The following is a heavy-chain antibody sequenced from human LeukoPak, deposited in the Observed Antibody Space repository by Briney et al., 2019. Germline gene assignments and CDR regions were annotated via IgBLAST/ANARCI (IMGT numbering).Heavy chain of an antibody. CDR3: ARREFPLLGPYFFDY. CDR1: GGSVSIGSYY. D-gene: IGHD7-27*01. Sequence: PSETLSLTCTVSGGSVSIGSYYWIWIRQPPGKGLEWYGYIDYSGSTNYNPSLKSRGTISVDTSKNQFSLKLTSVTAADTAVYYCARREFPLLGPYFFDYWGQGTLVTVSS. J-gene: IGHJ4*02. V-gene: IGHV4-61*01. CDR2: IDYSGST.